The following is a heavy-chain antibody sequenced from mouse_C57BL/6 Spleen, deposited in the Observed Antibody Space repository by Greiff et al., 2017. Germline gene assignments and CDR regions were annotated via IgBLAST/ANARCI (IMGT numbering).Heavy chain of an antibody. V-gene: IGHV1-26*01. J-gene: IGHJ2*01. CDR2: INPNNGGT. CDR1: GYTFTDYY. CDR3: ARHMLWWEDY. D-gene: IGHD1-1*02. Sequence: VQLQQSGPELVKPGASVKISCKASGYTFTDYYMNWVKQSHGKSLEWIGDINPNNGGTSYNQKFKGKATLTVDKSSSTAYMELRSLTSEDSAVYYCARHMLWWEDYWSQGTTLTVSS.